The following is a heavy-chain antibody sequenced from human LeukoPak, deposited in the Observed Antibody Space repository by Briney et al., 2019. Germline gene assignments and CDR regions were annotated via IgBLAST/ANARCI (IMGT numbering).Heavy chain of an antibody. Sequence: GGSLRLSCAASGFTFSSYAMSWVRQAPGKGLEWVSAISGSGGSTYYADSVKGRFTISRDNSKNTLYLQMNSLRAEDTAVYYCAKDRIRYYYDSSGNEYFRHWGQGTLVTVSS. CDR3: AKDRIRYYYDSSGNEYFRH. CDR1: GFTFSSYA. CDR2: ISGSGGST. V-gene: IGHV3-23*01. J-gene: IGHJ1*01. D-gene: IGHD3-22*01.